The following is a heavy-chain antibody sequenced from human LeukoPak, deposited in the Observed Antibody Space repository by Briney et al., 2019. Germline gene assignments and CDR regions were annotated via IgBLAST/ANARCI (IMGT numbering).Heavy chain of an antibody. V-gene: IGHV4-30-4*08. D-gene: IGHD4-17*01. Sequence: SETLSLTCTVAGGSISSGDYYWSWIRQPPGKGLEWIGYIYYSGSTYYNPSLKSRVTISVDTSKNQFSLKLSSVTAADTAVYYCATDQDYGDYGWGQGTLVTVSS. CDR2: IYYSGST. CDR3: ATDQDYGDYG. CDR1: GGSISSGDYY. J-gene: IGHJ4*02.